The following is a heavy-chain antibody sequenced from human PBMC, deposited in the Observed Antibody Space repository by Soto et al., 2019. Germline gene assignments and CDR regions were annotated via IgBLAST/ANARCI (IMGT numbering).Heavy chain of an antibody. Sequence: EVQLLESGGGLVQPGGSLRLSCAASGFTFNNYAMTWVRQAPGKGLEWVSAISGGGDNTSYADSVKGRFTVSRDGAKNTKYLQMSSLRAQDTALYSCAKGRGGSGSLPPRVDFWGQGTLVTVSS. CDR3: AKGRGGSGSLPPRVDF. CDR1: GFTFNNYA. CDR2: ISGGGDNT. V-gene: IGHV3-23*01. D-gene: IGHD3-10*01. J-gene: IGHJ4*02.